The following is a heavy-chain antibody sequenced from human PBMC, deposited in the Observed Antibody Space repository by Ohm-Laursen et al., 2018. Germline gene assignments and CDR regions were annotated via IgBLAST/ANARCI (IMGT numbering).Heavy chain of an antibody. CDR2: MYATGSS. CDR1: GDSINNYY. D-gene: IGHD6-19*01. CDR3: ARQPSIAVAGILSFDY. Sequence: GTLSLTCTVSGDSINNYYWSWIRQPAGKGLEWIGRMYATGSSNYNPSLNSRVTMSVDTSRNQFSLKLTSVTAADTAVYYCARQPSIAVAGILSFDYWGQGALVTVSS. V-gene: IGHV4-4*07. J-gene: IGHJ4*02.